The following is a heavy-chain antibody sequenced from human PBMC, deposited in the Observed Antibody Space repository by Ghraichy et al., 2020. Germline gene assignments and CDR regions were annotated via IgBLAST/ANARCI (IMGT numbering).Heavy chain of an antibody. CDR3: ARDEVVGDYYYYGMDV. J-gene: IGHJ6*02. V-gene: IGHV4-61*01. CDR2: IYYSGST. Sequence: SETLPLTCTVSGGSVNSGNYYWSWIRQPPGKGLEWIGYIYYSGSTNYNPSLKSRVTISVDTSKNQFSLKLSSVTAADTAVYYCARDEVVGDYYYYGMDVWGQGTTVTVSS. D-gene: IGHD2-21*01. CDR1: GGSVNSGNYY.